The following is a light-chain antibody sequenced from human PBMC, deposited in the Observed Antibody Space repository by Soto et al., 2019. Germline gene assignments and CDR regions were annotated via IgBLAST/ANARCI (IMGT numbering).Light chain of an antibody. J-gene: IGKJ2*01. V-gene: IGKV1-5*01. Sequence: EIQMTQSPSTLSASVGDRVTITCRASQSISTWVAWYQQRPGKAPKVLIYDASKLQSGVPSRFSGSGSGTEFTLTISSLQPDDFATYFCQQYNEYLYTFGQGTKLEIK. CDR2: DAS. CDR3: QQYNEYLYT. CDR1: QSISTW.